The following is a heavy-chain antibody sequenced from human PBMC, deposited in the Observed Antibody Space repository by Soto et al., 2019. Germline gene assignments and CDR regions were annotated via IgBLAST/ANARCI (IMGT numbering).Heavy chain of an antibody. V-gene: IGHV1-69*01. CDR2: IIPIFGTA. CDR1: GGTFSSYA. D-gene: IGHD1-1*01. CDR3: ARAKERSPPHYYYGMDV. J-gene: IGHJ6*02. Sequence: QVQLVQSGAEVKKPGSSVKVSCKASGGTFSSYAISWVRQAPGQGLEWMGGIIPIFGTANYAQKFQGRVTSTADESTSTAYMELSSLRSEDTAVYYCARAKERSPPHYYYGMDVWGQGTTVTVSS.